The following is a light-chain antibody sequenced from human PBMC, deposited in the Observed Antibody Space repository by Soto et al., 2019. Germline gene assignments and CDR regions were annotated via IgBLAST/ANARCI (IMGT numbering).Light chain of an antibody. V-gene: IGKV3-20*01. CDR1: PSVISH. CDR3: QQYGSSHWT. J-gene: IGKJ1*01. CDR2: ATS. Sequence: EIVLTQSPATLSLSRGERATLSCRASPSVISHLAWYQQRPGQPPRLLIYATSSRATGIPDRFSGSGSGTDFTLTISRLEPEDFAVYYCQQYGSSHWTFGQGTKVDNK.